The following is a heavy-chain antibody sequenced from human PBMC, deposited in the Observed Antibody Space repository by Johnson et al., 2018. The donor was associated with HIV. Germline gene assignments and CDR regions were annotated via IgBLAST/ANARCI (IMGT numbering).Heavy chain of an antibody. CDR2: IRGNANPFAT. D-gene: IGHD3-22*01. CDR1: EFTFSGSA. CDR3: AKGTHYSDSSGYWSNDAFDI. V-gene: IGHV3-73*01. J-gene: IGHJ3*02. Sequence: VQLVESGGGVVQPGRSLRLSCAASEFTFSGSALHWVRQASGKGLEWVGHIRGNANPFATAYAASVKGRFTISRDNSKNTLHLQMNSLRAEDTAVYYCAKGTHYSDSSGYWSNDAFDIWGQGTRVTVSS.